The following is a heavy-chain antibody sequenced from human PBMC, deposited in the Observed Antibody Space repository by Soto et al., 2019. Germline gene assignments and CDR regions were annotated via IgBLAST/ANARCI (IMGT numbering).Heavy chain of an antibody. CDR2: IYYSGST. V-gene: IGHV4-39*01. J-gene: IGHJ4*02. CDR3: ARHLWRITIFGVVPLYFDY. Sequence: SETLSLTCTVSGGSISSSSYYWGWIRQPPGKGLEWIGSIYYSGSTYYNPSLKSRVTISVDTSKNQFSLKLSSVTAADTAVYYCARHLWRITIFGVVPLYFDYWGQGTLVTV. CDR1: GGSISSSSYY. D-gene: IGHD3-3*01.